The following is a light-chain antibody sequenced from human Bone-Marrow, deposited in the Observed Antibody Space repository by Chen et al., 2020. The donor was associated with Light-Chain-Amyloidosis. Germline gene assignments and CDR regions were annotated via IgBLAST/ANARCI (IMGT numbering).Light chain of an antibody. CDR2: DDS. J-gene: IGLJ3*02. CDR3: QVWDRSSDRPV. V-gene: IGLV3-21*02. Sequence: SYLLTQPSSVPVAPGQTATIACGGNNIGSTSVHWYQQTPGQAPLLVVYDDSDRPSGIPERLSGSNSGNTATLTISRVEAGDEADYYCQVWDRSSDRPVFGGGTKLTVL. CDR1: NIGSTS.